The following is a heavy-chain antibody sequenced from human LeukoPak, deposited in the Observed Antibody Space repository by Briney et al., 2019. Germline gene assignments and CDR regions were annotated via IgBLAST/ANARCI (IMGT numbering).Heavy chain of an antibody. Sequence: GGSLRLSCAASGFIVSGDFMSWVRQAPGKGLEWVSVIYSDGSTYYADSVEGRFTISRDNSKNTLDLQVTGLRAEDTAVYYCARERGRGRDSPWFEYWGQGTLVTVSS. CDR2: IYSDGST. CDR1: GFIVSGDF. J-gene: IGHJ4*02. V-gene: IGHV3-53*01. CDR3: ARERGRGRDSPWFEY. D-gene: IGHD1-26*01.